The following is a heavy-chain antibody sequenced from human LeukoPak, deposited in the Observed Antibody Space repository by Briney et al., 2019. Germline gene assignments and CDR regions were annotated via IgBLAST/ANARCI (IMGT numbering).Heavy chain of an antibody. CDR3: AKDRVSPGFNWFDP. J-gene: IGHJ5*02. D-gene: IGHD2/OR15-2a*01. CDR1: GVIISSYA. V-gene: IGHV3-23*01. CDR2: INGRGDNT. Sequence: GGSLRLSCAASGVIISSYAMSWVRQAPGKGLEWVSAINGRGDNTYYADSVKGRFTISRDNSKSTVYLQMNSLRTEDTAVYYCAKDRVSPGFNWFDPWGQGTLVTVSS.